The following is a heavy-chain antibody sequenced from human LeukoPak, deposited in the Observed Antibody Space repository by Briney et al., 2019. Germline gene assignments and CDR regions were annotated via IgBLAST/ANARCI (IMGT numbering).Heavy chain of an antibody. CDR3: AKENAPSGSYSS. V-gene: IGHV3-23*01. CDR2: ISGSGAST. J-gene: IGHJ5*02. D-gene: IGHD1-26*01. CDR1: GFPLRRYA. Sequence: GGSLRLSCAASGFPLRRYAMSWVRQAPGKGLGWGSGISGSGASTYYADSVKGRFTISRDNSKNTLYLQMNSLRAEDTAVYYCAKENAPSGSYSSWGRGTLVTVSS.